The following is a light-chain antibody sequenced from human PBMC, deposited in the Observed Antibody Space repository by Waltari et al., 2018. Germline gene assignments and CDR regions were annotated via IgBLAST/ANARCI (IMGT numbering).Light chain of an antibody. Sequence: QSALTQPASVSGSPGQSITISCTGASSDIGAYNYFSWFHQHPGKAPKLMIYEVSNRPSGVSNRFSGSKSGNTASLTISGLQTEDEADYYCSSYTTSITWVFGGGTKLTVL. CDR1: SSDIGAYNY. J-gene: IGLJ3*02. CDR2: EVS. V-gene: IGLV2-14*01. CDR3: SSYTTSITWV.